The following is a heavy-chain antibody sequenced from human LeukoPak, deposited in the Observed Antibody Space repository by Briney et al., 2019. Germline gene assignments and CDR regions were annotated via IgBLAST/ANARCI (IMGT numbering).Heavy chain of an antibody. V-gene: IGHV1-8*03. CDR2: INPNSGNT. J-gene: IGHJ6*03. CDR1: GYTFTGYY. CDR3: ARGGYDFSMDV. Sequence: ASVKVSCKASGYTFTGYYMHWVRQAPGQGLEWMGWINPNSGNTGYAQKFQGRVTITRNTSISTAYMELSSLRSEDTAVYYCARGGYDFSMDVWGKGTTVTVSS. D-gene: IGHD3-3*01.